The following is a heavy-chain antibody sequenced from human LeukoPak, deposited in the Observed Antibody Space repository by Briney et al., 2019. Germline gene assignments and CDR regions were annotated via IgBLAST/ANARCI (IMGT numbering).Heavy chain of an antibody. CDR3: SRASYYYDSSGYPGYYFDY. J-gene: IGHJ4*02. V-gene: IGHV1-2*02. Sequence: ASVKVSCTTSGYTFTDHHMHWVRQAPGQGLEWMGWINPTSGATKYAQKFQGRVTMTRDTSISTAYMELSRLRSDDTAVYYCSRASYYYDSSGYPGYYFDYWGQGTLVTVSS. CDR2: INPTSGAT. D-gene: IGHD3-22*01. CDR1: GYTFTDHH.